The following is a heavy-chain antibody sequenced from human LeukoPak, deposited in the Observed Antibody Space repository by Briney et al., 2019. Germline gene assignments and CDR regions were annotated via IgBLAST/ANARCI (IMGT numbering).Heavy chain of an antibody. D-gene: IGHD6-6*01. CDR2: INHSGST. J-gene: IGHJ4*02. V-gene: IGHV4-34*01. CDR1: GGSFSGYY. CDR3: ARGVAARPHY. Sequence: SETLSLTCAVYGGSFSGYYWSWIRQPPGKGLEWIGEINHSGSTNYNPSLKSRVTISVDTSKNQFSLKLSSVTAADTAVYYCARGVAARPHYWGQGTLVTVSS.